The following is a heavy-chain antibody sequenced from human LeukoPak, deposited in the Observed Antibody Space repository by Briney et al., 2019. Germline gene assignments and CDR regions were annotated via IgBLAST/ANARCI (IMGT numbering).Heavy chain of an antibody. V-gene: IGHV3-66*01. D-gene: IGHD1-26*01. J-gene: IGHJ6*02. CDR1: GFTVSSNY. Sequence: GGSLRLSCAASGFTVSSNYMSWVRQAPGKGLEWVSVIYSGGSTYYADSVKGRFTISRDNSKNTLYLQMNSLRAEDTAVYYCARDGRIVGATSHTQIGEDYYYGMDVWGQGTTVTVSS. CDR2: IYSGGST. CDR3: ARDGRIVGATSHTQIGEDYYYGMDV.